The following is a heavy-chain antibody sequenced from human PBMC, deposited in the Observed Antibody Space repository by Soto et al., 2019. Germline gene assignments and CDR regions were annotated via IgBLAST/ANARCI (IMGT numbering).Heavy chain of an antibody. CDR1: GFTFSDYY. V-gene: IGHV3-11*01. CDR3: ASTGEPLWFGEWFLDY. J-gene: IGHJ4*02. D-gene: IGHD3-10*01. Sequence: QVQLVESGGGLVKPGGSMRLSCAASGFTFSDYYMSWIRQARGKGLEWVSYISSSGSTIYYADSVKGRFTISRDNAKNSLYLQMNSLRAEDTAVYYCASTGEPLWFGEWFLDYWGQGTLVTVCS. CDR2: ISSSGSTI.